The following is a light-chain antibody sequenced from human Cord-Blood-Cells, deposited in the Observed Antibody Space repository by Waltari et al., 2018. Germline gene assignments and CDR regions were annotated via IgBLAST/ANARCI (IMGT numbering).Light chain of an antibody. Sequence: QSALTQPAPVSGSPGQSLPTSCTGTTTSAGRYNLVVWYQQRPGKAPKLMIYEVSKRPSGVSNRFSGSKSGNTASLTISGLQAEDEADYYCCSYAGSSTYWVFGGGTKLTVL. CDR3: CSYAGSSTYWV. J-gene: IGLJ3*02. CDR2: EVS. CDR1: TTSAGRYNL. V-gene: IGLV2-23*02.